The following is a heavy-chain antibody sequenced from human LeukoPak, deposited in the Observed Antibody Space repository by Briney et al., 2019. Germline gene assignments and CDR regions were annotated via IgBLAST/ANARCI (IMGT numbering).Heavy chain of an antibody. CDR2: ISWNSGSI. D-gene: IGHD6-19*01. CDR1: GFIFNNYA. CDR3: AKDNRRYYTSGPNPDSLH. V-gene: IGHV3-9*01. Sequence: PGGSLRLSCAGSGFIFNNYAMHWVRQPPGKGLEWVSGISWNSGSIDYADSVKGRFTISRDNAKNSLYLQMNSLRVEDTAFYYCAKDNRRYYTSGPNPDSLHWGQGALVTVSS. J-gene: IGHJ4*02.